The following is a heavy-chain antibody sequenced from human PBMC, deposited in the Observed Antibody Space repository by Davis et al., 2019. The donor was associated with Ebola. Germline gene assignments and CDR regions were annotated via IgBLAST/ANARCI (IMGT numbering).Heavy chain of an antibody. CDR3: ARDAAFVFDY. D-gene: IGHD3-10*01. Sequence: PGGSLRLSCAASGFTVSSSYMSWVRQAPGKRLEWVSIISSVAFAYYADSVKGRFTISRDNAKNSLYLQMNSLRDEDTAVYYCARDAAFVFDYWGQGILVTVSS. CDR1: GFTVSSSY. CDR2: ISSVAFA. J-gene: IGHJ4*02. V-gene: IGHV3-53*01.